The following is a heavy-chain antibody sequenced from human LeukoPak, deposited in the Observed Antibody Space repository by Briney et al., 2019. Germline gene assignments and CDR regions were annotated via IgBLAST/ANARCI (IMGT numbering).Heavy chain of an antibody. J-gene: IGHJ4*02. D-gene: IGHD3-22*01. Sequence: SETLSLTCAVSGYSISSGYYWGWRRRPPGKGLEGSGSIYHSGSTYYNPSLKSRVTISVDTSKNQFSLKLSSVTAAYTAVYYCARHAYSSGYILDYWGQGTLVTVSS. CDR2: IYHSGST. CDR1: GYSISSGYY. V-gene: IGHV4-38-2*01. CDR3: ARHAYSSGYILDY.